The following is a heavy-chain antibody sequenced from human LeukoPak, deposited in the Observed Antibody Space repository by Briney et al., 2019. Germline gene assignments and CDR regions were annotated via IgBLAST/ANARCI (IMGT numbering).Heavy chain of an antibody. D-gene: IGHD1-7*01. J-gene: IGHJ4*02. CDR1: GYSISSGYY. V-gene: IGHV4-38-2*02. CDR2: IYHSGST. Sequence: SSETLSLTCTVSGYSISSGYYWGWIRQPPGKGLEWIGSIYHSGSTYYNPSLKSRVTISVDTSKNQFSLKLSSVTAADTAVYYCARLITGTTANFDYWGQGTLVTVSS. CDR3: ARLITGTTANFDY.